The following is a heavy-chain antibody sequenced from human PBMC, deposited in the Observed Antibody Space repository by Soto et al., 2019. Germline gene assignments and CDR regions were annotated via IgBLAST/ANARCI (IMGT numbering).Heavy chain of an antibody. Sequence: WWSLRLSCLASVFTFNTYWMSWGRQAPGKGLEWVANIKEDGSDKYYVDSVKGRFTISRDNAKNLLYLQMNSLGAGDTAMYYCARFTRGSSGDYWGQGTLVTVSS. J-gene: IGHJ4*02. CDR1: VFTFNTYW. D-gene: IGHD6-25*01. CDR3: ARFTRGSSGDY. CDR2: IKEDGSDK. V-gene: IGHV3-7*01.